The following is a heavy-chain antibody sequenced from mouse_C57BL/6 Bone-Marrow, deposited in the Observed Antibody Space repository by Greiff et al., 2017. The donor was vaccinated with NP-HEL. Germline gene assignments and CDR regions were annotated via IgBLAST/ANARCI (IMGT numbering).Heavy chain of an antibody. CDR2: IDPSDSYT. D-gene: IGHD2-4*01. CDR1: GYTFTSYW. CDR3: ARSGWDYPYYFDY. Sequence: VQLQQPGAELVMPGASVKLSCKASGYTFTSYWMHWVKQRPGQGLEWIGEIDPSDSYTNYNQKFKGKSTLTVDKSSSTAYMQLSSLTSEDSAVYYCARSGWDYPYYFDYWGQGTTLTVSS. V-gene: IGHV1-69*01. J-gene: IGHJ2*01.